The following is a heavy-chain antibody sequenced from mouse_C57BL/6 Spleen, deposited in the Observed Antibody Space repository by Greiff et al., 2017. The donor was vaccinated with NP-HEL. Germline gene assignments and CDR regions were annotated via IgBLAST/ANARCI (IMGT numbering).Heavy chain of an antibody. J-gene: IGHJ1*03. CDR2: INPNNGGT. CDR3: ARLFGYDGYGYFDV. CDR1: GYTFTDYY. V-gene: IGHV1-26*01. D-gene: IGHD2-2*01. Sequence: EVQLQQSGPELVKPGASVKISCKASGYTFTDYYMNWVKQSHGKSLEWIGDINPNNGGTSYNQKFKGKATLTVDKSSSTAYMELRSLTSEDSAVYYCARLFGYDGYGYFDVWGTGTTVTVSS.